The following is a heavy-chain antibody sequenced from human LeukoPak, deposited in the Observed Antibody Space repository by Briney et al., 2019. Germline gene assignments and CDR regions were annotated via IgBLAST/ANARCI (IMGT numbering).Heavy chain of an antibody. J-gene: IGHJ4*02. CDR2: IRSKANSYAT. V-gene: IGHV3-73*01. CDR1: GFTFSGSA. CDR3: TRHPDIVVVPAAALDY. Sequence: GGSLKISCAASGFTFSGSAMHWVRQASGKGLEWVGRIRSKANSYATAYAASVKGRFTISRDDSKNTAYLQMNSLKTEDTAVYYCTRHPDIVVVPAAALDYWGQGTLVTVSS. D-gene: IGHD2-2*01.